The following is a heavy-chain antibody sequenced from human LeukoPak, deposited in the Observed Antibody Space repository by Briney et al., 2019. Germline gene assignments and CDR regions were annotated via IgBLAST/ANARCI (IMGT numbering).Heavy chain of an antibody. CDR3: ARNKYYYGLGNYGVPDWFDP. D-gene: IGHD3-10*01. CDR1: GGSFSGYY. J-gene: IGHJ5*02. V-gene: IGHV4-34*01. Sequence: SETLSLTCAVYGGSFSGYYWGWIRQPPGKGLKWIGIIYYSGSTYYNPSLRSRVTISVNTSKNQFSLKLSSVTATDTAVYYCARNKYYYGLGNYGVPDWFDPWGQGTLVTVSS. CDR2: IYYSGST.